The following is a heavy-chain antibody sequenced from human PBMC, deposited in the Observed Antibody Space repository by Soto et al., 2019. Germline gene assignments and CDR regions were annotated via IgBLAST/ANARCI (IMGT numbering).Heavy chain of an antibody. V-gene: IGHV5-51*01. CDR1: GYSFTSYW. CDR3: ARHLVSAMSLMDV. Sequence: PGESLKISCKGSGYSFTSYWIGWVRQMPGKGLKWMGIIYPGDSDTRYSPSFQGQVTNSADKTISTAYLQWSSLNASDTVMYYCARHLVSAMSLMDVWGQGTTVTVSS. J-gene: IGHJ6*02. CDR2: IYPGDSDT. D-gene: IGHD2-2*01.